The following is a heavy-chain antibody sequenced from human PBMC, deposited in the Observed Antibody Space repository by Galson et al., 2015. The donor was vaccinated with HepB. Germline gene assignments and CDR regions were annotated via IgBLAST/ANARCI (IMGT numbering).Heavy chain of an antibody. D-gene: IGHD2-15*01. V-gene: IGHV1-58*01. CDR1: GFTFTSSA. J-gene: IGHJ6*02. CDR3: AAVGYCSGGSCFNYYYGMDV. CDR2: IVVGSGNT. Sequence: SCKASGFTFTSSAVQWVRQARGQRLEWIGWIVVGSGNTNYAQKFQERVTITRDMSTSTAYMELSSLRSEDTAVYYCAAVGYCSGGSCFNYYYGMDVWGQGTTVTVSS.